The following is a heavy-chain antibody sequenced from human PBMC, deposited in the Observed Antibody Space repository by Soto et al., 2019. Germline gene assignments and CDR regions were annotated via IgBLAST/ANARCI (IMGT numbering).Heavy chain of an antibody. CDR1: GFTFSSYA. CDR2: ISGGGGRT. Sequence: VQLLESGGGLVQPGGSLRLSCAASGFTFSSYAMSWVRQAPGKGLECVSSISGGGGRTYYADSVKGRFTISRDNSKNTLYLQMNSLRAEDTADYYCAKDGDILSGHPEYFQHWGQGTLVTVSS. J-gene: IGHJ1*01. CDR3: AKDGDILSGHPEYFQH. V-gene: IGHV3-23*01. D-gene: IGHD3-9*01.